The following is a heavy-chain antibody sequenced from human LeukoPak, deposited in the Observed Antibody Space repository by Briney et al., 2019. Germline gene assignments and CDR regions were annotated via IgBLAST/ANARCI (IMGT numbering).Heavy chain of an antibody. CDR3: ARDLSSSWSPGV. CDR1: GFTFSSYG. D-gene: IGHD6-13*01. Sequence: GRSLRLSCAASGFTFSSYGMHWVRQAPGKGLEWTAAIWYDGSNQYYPDSVKGRFTISRDNSKNTIYLQMNSLRIEDTAMYYCARDLSSSWSPGVWGQGTMVSVSS. CDR2: IWYDGSNQ. J-gene: IGHJ3*01. V-gene: IGHV3-33*01.